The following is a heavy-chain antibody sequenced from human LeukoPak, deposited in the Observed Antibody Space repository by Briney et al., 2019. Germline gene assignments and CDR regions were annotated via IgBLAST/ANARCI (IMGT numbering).Heavy chain of an antibody. V-gene: IGHV3-30*04. J-gene: IGHJ4*02. CDR2: ISLDGSNK. D-gene: IGHD5-18*01. CDR3: ARDAAYGYDRFDY. CDR1: GFTFRSYA. Sequence: PGGSLRLSCAASGFTFRSYAMHWVRQAPGKGLEWVAAISLDGSNKYYADSVKGRFTISRDNAKNSVYLQMNSLRGEDTAVYYCARDAAYGYDRFDYWGQGTQVTVSS.